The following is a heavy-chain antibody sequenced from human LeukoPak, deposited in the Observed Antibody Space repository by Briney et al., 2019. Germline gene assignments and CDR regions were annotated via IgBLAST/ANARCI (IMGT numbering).Heavy chain of an antibody. CDR2: IRSKANSYAT. V-gene: IGHV3-73*01. J-gene: IGHJ6*02. Sequence: GGSLKLSCAASGFTFSGSAMHWVRQASGKGLEWVGRIRSKANSYATAYAASVKGGFTISRDDSKNTAYLQMNSLKTEDTAVYYCTKGYYYGMDVWGQGTTVTVSS. CDR3: TKGYYYGMDV. CDR1: GFTFSGSA.